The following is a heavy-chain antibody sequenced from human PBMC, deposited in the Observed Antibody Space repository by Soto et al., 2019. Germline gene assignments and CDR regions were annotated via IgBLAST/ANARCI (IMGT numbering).Heavy chain of an antibody. V-gene: IGHV3-7*01. CDR3: ARYRILTGYRWFDP. D-gene: IGHD3-9*01. J-gene: IGHJ5*02. CDR1: GFTFSSYW. Sequence: PGGSLRLSCAASGFTFSSYWMSWVRQAPGKGLEWVANIKQDGSEKYYVDSVKGRFTISRDNAKNSLYLQMNSLRAEDTAVYYCARYRILTGYRWFDPWGQGTLVTSPQ. CDR2: IKQDGSEK.